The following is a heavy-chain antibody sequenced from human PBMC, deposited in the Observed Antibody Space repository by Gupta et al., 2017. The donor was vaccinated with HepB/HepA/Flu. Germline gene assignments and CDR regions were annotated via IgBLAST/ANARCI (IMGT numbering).Heavy chain of an antibody. Sequence: QLQLQESGPGLVKPSETLSLTCTVSGGSISSSSYYWGWIRQPPGKGLEWIGSIYYSGGTYYNPSRKSRVTISVDTSKNQFSLKLSSVTAADTAVYCCARQVVPAAIYAFGFDPWGQGTLVTVSS. V-gene: IGHV4-39*01. J-gene: IGHJ5*02. CDR3: ARQVVPAAIYAFGFDP. CDR1: GGSISSSSYY. CDR2: IYYSGGT. D-gene: IGHD2-2*01.